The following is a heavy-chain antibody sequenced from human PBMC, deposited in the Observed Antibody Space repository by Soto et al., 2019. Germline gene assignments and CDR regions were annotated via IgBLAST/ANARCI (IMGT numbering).Heavy chain of an antibody. CDR2: IWYDGSNK. V-gene: IGHV3-33*01. CDR3: ARDPYYDFWSGFITQSFVYGMDV. D-gene: IGHD3-3*01. CDR1: GFTFSSYG. Sequence: GGSLRLSCAESGFTFSSYGMHWVRQAPGKGLEWVAVIWYDGSNKYYADSVKGRFTISRDNSKNTLYLQMNSLRAEDTAVYYCARDPYYDFWSGFITQSFVYGMDVWGQGTTVTVSS. J-gene: IGHJ6*02.